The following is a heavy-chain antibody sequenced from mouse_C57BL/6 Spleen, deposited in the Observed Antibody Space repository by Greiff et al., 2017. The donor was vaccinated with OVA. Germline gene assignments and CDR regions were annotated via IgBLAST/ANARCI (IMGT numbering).Heavy chain of an antibody. CDR1: GYTFTSYW. D-gene: IGHD1-1*01. CDR2: IDPSDSET. Sequence: QVQLQQPGAELVRPGSSVKLSCKASGYTFTSYWMHWVKQRPIQGLEWIGNIDPSDSETHYNQKFKGKATLTVDKSSSTAYMQLSSLTSEDSAVYDCARAITTVEAYWGQGTLVTVSA. V-gene: IGHV1-52*01. CDR3: ARAITTVEAY. J-gene: IGHJ3*01.